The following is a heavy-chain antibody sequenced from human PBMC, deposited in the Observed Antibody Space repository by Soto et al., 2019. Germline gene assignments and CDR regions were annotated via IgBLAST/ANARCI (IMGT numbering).Heavy chain of an antibody. Sequence: QVQLVESGGGVVQPGRSLRLSCAGSGFPFTSYGMHWVREGPDKGLEWVAVISYDGSDKYYADSVKGRFTISRDNSKNMLYLQMNSLRPEDTAVYYCVGGQYYFDYRGQGTLVIVSS. CDR1: GFPFTSYG. D-gene: IGHD3-10*01. CDR2: ISYDGSDK. V-gene: IGHV3-30*03. CDR3: VGGQYYFDY. J-gene: IGHJ4*02.